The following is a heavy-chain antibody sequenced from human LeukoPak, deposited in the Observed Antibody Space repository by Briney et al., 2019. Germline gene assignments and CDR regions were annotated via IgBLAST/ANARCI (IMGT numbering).Heavy chain of an antibody. CDR1: GGSISSGSYY. CDR2: IYTSGST. J-gene: IGHJ4*02. V-gene: IGHV4-61*02. D-gene: IGHD6-13*01. Sequence: PSETLSLTCTVSGGSISSGSYYWSWIRQPAGKGLEWIGRIYTSGSTNYNPSLKSRVTISVDTSKNQFSLKLSSVTAADTAVYYCARGVGAAAGELWGQGTLVTVSS. CDR3: ARGVGAAAGEL.